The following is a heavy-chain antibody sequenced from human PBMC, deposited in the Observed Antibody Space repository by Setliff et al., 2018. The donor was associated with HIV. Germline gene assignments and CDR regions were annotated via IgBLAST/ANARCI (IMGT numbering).Heavy chain of an antibody. CDR1: GGSISSSSYY. J-gene: IGHJ5*02. D-gene: IGHD6-19*01. Sequence: PSETLSLTCTVSGGSISSSSYYWGWIRQPPGKGLEWIGSIYYSGSTYYNPSLRSRVTISVDTSKNQFSLKLSSVTAADTAVYYCARQIAVAVSWFDPWGQGTLVTVSS. CDR3: ARQIAVAVSWFDP. V-gene: IGHV4-39*07. CDR2: IYYSGST.